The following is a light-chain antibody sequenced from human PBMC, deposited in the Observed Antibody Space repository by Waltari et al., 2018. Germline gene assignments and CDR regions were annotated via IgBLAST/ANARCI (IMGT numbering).Light chain of an antibody. J-gene: IGKJ1*01. CDR1: QSVGNL. Sequence: EIVLTQSPGTLYLSPGERAILSCRASQSVGNLLAWYQHRPGRAPRLLVYDASNRASGIPARFSGSGSGTDFVLTISSLEPEDFAVYYCQQRFNWPTFGQGTEVQFK. CDR2: DAS. V-gene: IGKV3-11*01. CDR3: QQRFNWPT.